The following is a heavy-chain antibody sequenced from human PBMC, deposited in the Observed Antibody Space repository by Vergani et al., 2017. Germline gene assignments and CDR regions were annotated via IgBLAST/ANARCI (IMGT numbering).Heavy chain of an antibody. Sequence: EVQLLESGGGLVQPGGSLRLSCAASGFTFSSYAMSWVRQAPGKGLEWVSAISGSGGSTYYADSVKGRFTISRDNSKKTLFLQMRSLKLEDTAVYYCAKYQRRRIAVAAAFDYWGQGTLITVSS. V-gene: IGHV3-23*01. CDR2: ISGSGGST. CDR3: AKYQRRRIAVAAAFDY. D-gene: IGHD6-19*01. J-gene: IGHJ4*02. CDR1: GFTFSSYA.